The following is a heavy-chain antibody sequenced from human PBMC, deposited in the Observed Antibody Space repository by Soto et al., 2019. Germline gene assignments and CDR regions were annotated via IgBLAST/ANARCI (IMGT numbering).Heavy chain of an antibody. CDR3: ARLNPRRYFDY. Sequence: PSETLSLTCTVSGGSVSSGSNYWSWIRQPPGKGLEWIGYIYYSGSTNYNPSLKSRVTISVDTSKNQFSLKLSSVTAADTAVYYCARLNPRRYFDYRGQGTLVTVSS. J-gene: IGHJ4*02. CDR1: GGSVSSGSNY. V-gene: IGHV4-61*01. CDR2: IYYSGST.